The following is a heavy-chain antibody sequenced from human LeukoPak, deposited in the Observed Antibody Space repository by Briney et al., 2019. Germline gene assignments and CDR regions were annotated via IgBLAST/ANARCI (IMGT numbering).Heavy chain of an antibody. CDR2: INPNSGGT. Sequence: ASVTVSCKASGYTFTGYYMHWVRQAPGQGLEWMGWINPNSGGTNYAQKFQGRVTMTRDTSISTAYMELSRLRSDDTAVYYCARAAVAGTYYYYYMDVWGKGTTVTVSS. CDR3: ARAAVAGTYYYYYMDV. CDR1: GYTFTGYY. V-gene: IGHV1-2*02. J-gene: IGHJ6*03. D-gene: IGHD6-19*01.